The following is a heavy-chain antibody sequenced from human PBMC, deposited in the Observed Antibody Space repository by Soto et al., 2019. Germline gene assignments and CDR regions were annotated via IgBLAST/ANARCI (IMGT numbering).Heavy chain of an antibody. V-gene: IGHV3-23*01. J-gene: IGHJ4*02. CDR3: TRAAREIDY. Sequence: EVQLLESGGGVVQPEGSLRLSCVASGFTFSSYVMSWIRQAPGQGLEWGSTINPSGTTTYYPDSVKGRFTISRDNSRNTLFLRMNTLRAEDTAVYYCTRAAREIDYCAQGTLVTVSS. D-gene: IGHD2-15*01. CDR2: INPSGTTT. CDR1: GFTFSSYV.